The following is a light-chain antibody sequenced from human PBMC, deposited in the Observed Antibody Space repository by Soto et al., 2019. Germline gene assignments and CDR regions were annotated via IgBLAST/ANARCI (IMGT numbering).Light chain of an antibody. J-gene: IGKJ1*01. V-gene: IGKV3-15*01. CDR1: QTVSSN. CDR3: EQYNNWTPWT. Sequence: EIVMTQSPATLSVSPGEGATISCRASQTVSSNLAWYQQKPGQAPRLLIYDAYTRATGIPARFSGSGSGTDFTLTISSLQSEDLAVNYCEQYNNWTPWTFGQGTKVEIK. CDR2: DAY.